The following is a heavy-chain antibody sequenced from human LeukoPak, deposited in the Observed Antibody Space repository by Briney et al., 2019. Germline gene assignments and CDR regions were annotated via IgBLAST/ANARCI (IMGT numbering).Heavy chain of an antibody. CDR2: IYYSGST. CDR3: ARDGVAYCGGDCYLFY. J-gene: IGHJ4*02. Sequence: SETLSLTCTVSGGSISSYYWSWIRQPPGKGLEWIGYIYYSGSTNYNPFLKSRVTISVDTSKNQFSLKLSSVTAADTAVYYCARDGVAYCGGDCYLFYWGQGTLVTVSS. D-gene: IGHD2-21*01. V-gene: IGHV4-59*01. CDR1: GGSISSYY.